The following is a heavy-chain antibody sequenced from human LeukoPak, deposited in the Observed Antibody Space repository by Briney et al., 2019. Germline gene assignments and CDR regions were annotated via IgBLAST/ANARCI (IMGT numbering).Heavy chain of an antibody. CDR1: GYTFTSYG. CDR3: ARGYCTTTSCREGHDY. J-gene: IGHJ4*02. Sequence: ASVKVSCKASGYTFTSYGISWVRQAPGQGLEWMGWINPNSGGTNYAQKFQGRVTMTRDTSISTAYMELSSLRSDDTAVYYCARGYCTTTSCREGHDYWGQGTLVTVSS. CDR2: INPNSGGT. V-gene: IGHV1-2*02. D-gene: IGHD2-2*01.